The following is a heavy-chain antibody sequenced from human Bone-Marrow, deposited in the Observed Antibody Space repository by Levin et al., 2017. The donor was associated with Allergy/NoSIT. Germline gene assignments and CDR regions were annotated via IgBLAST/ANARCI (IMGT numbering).Heavy chain of an antibody. CDR1: GFSFSDHY. J-gene: IGHJ4*02. D-gene: IGHD1-26*01. CDR2: VKNKANSYIT. V-gene: IGHV3-72*01. CDR3: LIVGGTKV. Sequence: PGESLKISCAASGFSFSDHYMDWVRQAPGKGLELVGRVKNKANSYITEYAASVKGRFTISRDDSKNSVYLQMNSLKTEDTAVYYCLIVGGTKVWGQGTLVTVSS.